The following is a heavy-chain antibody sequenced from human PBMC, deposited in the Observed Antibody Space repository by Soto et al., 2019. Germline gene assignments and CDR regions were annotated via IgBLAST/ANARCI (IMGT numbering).Heavy chain of an antibody. V-gene: IGHV1-3*01. J-gene: IGHJ4*02. CDR3: ARDRDVVVVAATEMSY. CDR1: GYTFTSYV. CDR2: INAGNGNT. D-gene: IGHD2-15*01. Sequence: ASVKVSCKASGYTFTSYVMHWVRQAPGQRLEWMGWINAGNGNTKYSQKFQGRVTITRDTSASTAYMELSSLRSEDTAVYYCARDRDVVVVAATEMSYWGQGTLVTVSS.